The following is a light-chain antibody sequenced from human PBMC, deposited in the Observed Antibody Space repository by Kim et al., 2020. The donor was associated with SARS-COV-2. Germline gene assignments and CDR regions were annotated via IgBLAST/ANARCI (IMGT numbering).Light chain of an antibody. CDR1: SSDVGSYNL. J-gene: IGLJ2*01. V-gene: IGLV2-23*01. Sequence: GQSVTISCTGTSSDVGSYNLVSWYQQHPGKAPKLMIYEGSKRPSGVSNRFSGSKSGNTASLTISGLQAEDEADYYCCSYAGTPYVVFGGGTQLTVL. CDR3: CSYAGTPYVV. CDR2: EGS.